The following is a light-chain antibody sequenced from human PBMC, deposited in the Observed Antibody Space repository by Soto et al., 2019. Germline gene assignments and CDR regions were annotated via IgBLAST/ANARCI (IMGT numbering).Light chain of an antibody. V-gene: IGLV1-40*01. Sequence: QSVLTQPPSVSGAPGQRVTISCTGSSSNIGAGYEVHWYQQLPGTAPKLLIYGNNNRPSGVPDGFSGSKSGTSASLAITGLQAEDEADYYCQSYDSSLSALYVFGTGTKVTVL. CDR1: SSNIGAGYE. CDR3: QSYDSSLSALYV. CDR2: GNN. J-gene: IGLJ1*01.